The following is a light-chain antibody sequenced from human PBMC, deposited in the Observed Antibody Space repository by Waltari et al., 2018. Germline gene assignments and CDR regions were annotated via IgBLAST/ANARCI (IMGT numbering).Light chain of an antibody. J-gene: IGLJ3*02. CDR1: YGSVSSSYF. CDR2: STN. Sequence: QTVVTQEPSFSVSPGGTVTLTCGLSYGSVSSSYFPSWYQQTPGQAPRTLIYSTNTRSSGVPERFSGSILGNKAALTITGAQADDESDYYCVLYMGSGLWVFGGGTKLTVL. V-gene: IGLV8-61*01. CDR3: VLYMGSGLWV.